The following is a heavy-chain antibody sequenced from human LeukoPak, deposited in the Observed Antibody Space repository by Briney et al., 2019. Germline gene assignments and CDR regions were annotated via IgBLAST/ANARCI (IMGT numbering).Heavy chain of an antibody. CDR2: MNPNSGNT. D-gene: IGHD2-15*01. CDR1: GYTFTSYD. J-gene: IGHJ4*02. CDR3: ARGRCSGGSCYGDY. Sequence: ASVKVSCKASGYTFTSYDINWVRQATGQGLEWMGWMNPNSGNTGYAQKFQGRVTMTRNTSISTAYMELSSLRSEDTAVYYCARGRCSGGSCYGDYWGQGTLVTVSS. V-gene: IGHV1-8*01.